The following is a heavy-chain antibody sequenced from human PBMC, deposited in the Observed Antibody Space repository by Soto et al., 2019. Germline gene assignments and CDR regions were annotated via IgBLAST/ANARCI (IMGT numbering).Heavy chain of an antibody. J-gene: IGHJ4*02. V-gene: IGHV4-39*01. Sequence: QLQLQESGPGLVKPSETLSLTCTVSGGSISSSSYYWGWIRQPPGKGLEWIGSIYYSGSTYYNPSLKSRVTISVDTSKNQFSLKLSSVTAADTAVYYCARHLRRWLQDFDYWGQGTLVTVSS. CDR2: IYYSGST. CDR3: ARHLRRWLQDFDY. CDR1: GGSISSSSYY. D-gene: IGHD5-12*01.